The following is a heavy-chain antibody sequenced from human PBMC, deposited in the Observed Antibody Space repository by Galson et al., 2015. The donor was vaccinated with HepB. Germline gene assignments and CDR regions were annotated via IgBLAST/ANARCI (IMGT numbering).Heavy chain of an antibody. V-gene: IGHV3-33*01. D-gene: IGHD1-26*01. J-gene: IGHJ4*02. CDR3: ARDMASRGRELLLFDY. CDR2: IWYDGSNK. CDR1: GFTFSSYG. Sequence: LRLSCAASGFTFSSYGMHWVRQAPGKGLEWVAVIWYDGSNKYYADSVKGRFTISRDNSKNTLYLQMNSLRAEDTAVYYCARDMASRGRELLLFDYWGQGTLVTVSS.